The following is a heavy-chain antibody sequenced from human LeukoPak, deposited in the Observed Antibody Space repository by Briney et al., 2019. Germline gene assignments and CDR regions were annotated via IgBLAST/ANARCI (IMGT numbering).Heavy chain of an antibody. J-gene: IGHJ4*02. Sequence: GGSLRLSCAASGFTFSSYSMNWVRQAPGKGLEWVSAISGSGGSTYYADSVKGRFTISRDNSKNTLYLQMNSLRAEDTAVYYCAKLLRGYSYGSSLGYWGQGTLVTVSS. CDR3: AKLLRGYSYGSSLGY. CDR2: ISGSGGST. CDR1: GFTFSSYS. D-gene: IGHD5-18*01. V-gene: IGHV3-23*01.